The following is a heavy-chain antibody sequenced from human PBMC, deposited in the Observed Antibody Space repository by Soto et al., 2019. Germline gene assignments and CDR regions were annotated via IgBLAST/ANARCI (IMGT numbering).Heavy chain of an antibody. D-gene: IGHD3-22*01. CDR2: ISASGGTA. V-gene: IGHV3-23*01. CDR3: AKLTYPSDSTGYYYERVSGWIDS. J-gene: IGHJ5*01. Sequence: EVQLLESGGGLIQPGGSLRLSCAASGFTFSSYAMSWVRQAPGKGLEWVSGISASGGTANLADSVEGRCTISRDNSKSTLYLQMTSLRAEDTAVYYCAKLTYPSDSTGYYYERVSGWIDSWGQGTLVTVSS. CDR1: GFTFSSYA.